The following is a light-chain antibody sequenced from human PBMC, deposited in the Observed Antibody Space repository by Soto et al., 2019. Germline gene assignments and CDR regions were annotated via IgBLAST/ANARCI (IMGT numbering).Light chain of an antibody. CDR3: SSYTSSSPL. Sequence: QSVLTQPASVSGSPGQSITISCTGTSSDVGGYNYVSWYQQHPGKAPKLMIYAVTDRPSGVSSRFSGSKSGNTASLTISGLQAEDEADYYCSSYTSSSPLFGTGTKSPS. CDR1: SSDVGGYNY. J-gene: IGLJ1*01. CDR2: AVT. V-gene: IGLV2-14*01.